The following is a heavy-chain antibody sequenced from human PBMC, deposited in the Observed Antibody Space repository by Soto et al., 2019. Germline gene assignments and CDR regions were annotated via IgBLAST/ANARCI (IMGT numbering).Heavy chain of an antibody. Sequence: QVPLVQSGAEVKKPGSSVTVSCKASGGTFSSYAIHWVRQAPGQGLEWMGGIIPMYGPAKYAQRFQGRVTITADESTTTVYMELTSLTSQVTAVYYCARVTSMVRGVIDDWFDRWGHGTLVTVSS. CDR1: GGTFSSYA. J-gene: IGHJ5*02. D-gene: IGHD3-10*01. CDR2: IIPMYGPA. CDR3: ARVTSMVRGVIDDWFDR. V-gene: IGHV1-69*01.